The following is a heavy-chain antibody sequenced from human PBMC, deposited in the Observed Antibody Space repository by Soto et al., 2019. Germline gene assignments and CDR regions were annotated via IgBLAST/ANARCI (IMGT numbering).Heavy chain of an antibody. D-gene: IGHD4-17*01. CDR2: IYDSGTT. CDR1: GGSISSGTYS. Sequence: QVQLQESGPGLVKPSQTLSLTCTVSGGSISSGTYSWNWIRQHPERGLEWIGYIYDSGTTYYNPSLKRRLTISVDTSVNQFALKRTSVTAADPAVYYCARVHGGAEYGDLHRLDPWGQGTLVTVSS. V-gene: IGHV4-31*03. CDR3: ARVHGGAEYGDLHRLDP. J-gene: IGHJ5*02.